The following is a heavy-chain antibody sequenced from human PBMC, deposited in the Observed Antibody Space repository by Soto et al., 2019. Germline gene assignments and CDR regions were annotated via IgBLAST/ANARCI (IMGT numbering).Heavy chain of an antibody. J-gene: IGHJ5*01. D-gene: IGHD3-9*01. CDR1: GDSVSTNSAT. CDR3: AKLRYFDWSSYNWFEY. CDR2: TYYRSKWYN. Sequence: SQTLSLTCDISGDSVSTNSATWNWIRQSPSRGLEWLGRTYYRSKWYNDYAVSVKSRITISPDTSNNQLSLQLNSVTPDDTAVYYCAKLRYFDWSSYNWFEYWGQGTPVTVSS. V-gene: IGHV6-1*01.